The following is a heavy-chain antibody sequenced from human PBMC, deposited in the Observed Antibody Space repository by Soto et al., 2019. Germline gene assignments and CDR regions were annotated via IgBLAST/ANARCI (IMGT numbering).Heavy chain of an antibody. CDR3: ARLGSIFGVVIIRDPNGMDV. CDR1: GYSFTSYW. J-gene: IGHJ6*02. CDR2: IYPGDSDT. D-gene: IGHD3-3*01. V-gene: IGHV5-51*01. Sequence: GESLKISCQGSGYSFTSYWIGWVRQMPGKGLEWMGIIYPGDSDTRYSPSFQGQVTISADKSISTAYLQWSSLKASDTAMYYCARLGSIFGVVIIRDPNGMDVWGQGTTVTVS.